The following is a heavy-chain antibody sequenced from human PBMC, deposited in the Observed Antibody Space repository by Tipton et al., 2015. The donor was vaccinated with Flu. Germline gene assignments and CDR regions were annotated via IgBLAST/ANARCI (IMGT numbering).Heavy chain of an antibody. Sequence: TLSLTCTVSGGSISSGSYYWSWIRQPAGKGLEWIGRIYTSGSTNYNPSLNSRVTISVDESKNQFPLRLTSVTAADTAVYYCVRTKDGYTLSNFVYWGQGTLVTVSS. CDR2: IYTSGST. V-gene: IGHV4-61*02. D-gene: IGHD5-24*01. CDR3: VRTKDGYTLSNFVY. J-gene: IGHJ4*02. CDR1: GGSISSGSYY.